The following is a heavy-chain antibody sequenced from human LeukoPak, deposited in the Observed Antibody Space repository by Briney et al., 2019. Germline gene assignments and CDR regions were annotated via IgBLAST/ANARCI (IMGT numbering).Heavy chain of an antibody. V-gene: IGHV1-2*02. CDR3: ASCSSTSCYTGFDY. CDR2: INPNSGGT. D-gene: IGHD2-2*02. CDR1: GYTFTGYY. J-gene: IGHJ4*02. Sequence: RASVKVSCKASGYTFTGYYMHWVRQAPGQGLEWMGWINPNSGGTNYAQKFQGRVTMTRDTSISTAYMELSRLRSDDTAVYYCASCSSTSCYTGFDYWGRGTLVTVSS.